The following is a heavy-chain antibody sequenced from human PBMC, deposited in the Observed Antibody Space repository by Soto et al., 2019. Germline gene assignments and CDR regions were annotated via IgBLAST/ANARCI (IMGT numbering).Heavy chain of an antibody. D-gene: IGHD3-9*01. V-gene: IGHV3-23*01. CDR1: GFTFSSYA. CDR2: ISGSGGST. J-gene: IGHJ4*02. CDR3: AKDFSTRYFDWSPESY. Sequence: GGSLRLSCAASGFTFSSYAMSWVRQAPGKGLEWVSAISGSGGSTYYADSVKGRFTISRDNSKNTLYLQMNSLRAEDTAVYYCAKDFSTRYFDWSPESYWGQGTLVTVSS.